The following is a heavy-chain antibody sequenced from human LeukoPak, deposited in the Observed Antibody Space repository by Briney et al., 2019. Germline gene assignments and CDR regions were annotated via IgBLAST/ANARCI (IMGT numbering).Heavy chain of an antibody. Sequence: PGGSLRLSCAATGCTLSNAWMNRVRQAPGKGLELVGLIKSKADGGTTDYTAPVKGRFTISRDDSKNTLYLEMSSLKTEDTAVYFCTSTPGGGGSRCSWGRGIMVTVSS. CDR3: TSTPGGGGSRCS. CDR2: IKSKADGGTT. CDR1: GCTLSNAW. J-gene: IGHJ3*01. V-gene: IGHV3-15*01. D-gene: IGHD2-15*01.